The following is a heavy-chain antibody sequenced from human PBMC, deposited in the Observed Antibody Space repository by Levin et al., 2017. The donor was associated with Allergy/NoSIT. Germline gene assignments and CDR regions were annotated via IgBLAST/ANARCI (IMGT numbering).Heavy chain of an antibody. CDR3: ARVAYDYGGVDF. J-gene: IGHJ4*02. CDR1: GFTFSGYW. V-gene: IGHV3-7*04. CDR2: IKQDGSER. D-gene: IGHD4/OR15-4a*01. Sequence: GESLKISCAASGFTFSGYWMSWVRQAPGKGLEWVADIKQDGSERYYVDSVKGRFTISRDNSKNSLHLQMNSLRAEDTAVYSCARVAYDYGGVDFWGQGTLVTVSS.